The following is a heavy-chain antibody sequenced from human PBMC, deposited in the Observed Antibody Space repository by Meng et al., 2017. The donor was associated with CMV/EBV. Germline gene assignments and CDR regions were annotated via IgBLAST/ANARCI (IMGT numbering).Heavy chain of an antibody. D-gene: IGHD1-1*01. CDR1: GVSIRTHY. CDR2: IHYTGRA. CDR3: AERGGGY. Sequence: QVPLQQSGPGIVQPSEPLSLTCRVSGVSIRTHYWSWVRQTPGKGLEWIASIHYTGRADYSPSLKSRLTISVDTSDSQLSLKLSSVTPADTAMYYCAERGGGYWGQGILVTVSS. V-gene: IGHV4-59*11. J-gene: IGHJ4*02.